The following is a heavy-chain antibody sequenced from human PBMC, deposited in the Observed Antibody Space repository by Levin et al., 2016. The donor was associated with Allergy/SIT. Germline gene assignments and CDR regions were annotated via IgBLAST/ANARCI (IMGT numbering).Heavy chain of an antibody. CDR3: ARATGYSSGWSPYYYYYYGMDV. CDR2: IIPIFGTA. Sequence: WVRQAPGQGLEWMGGIIPIFGTANYAQKFQGRVTITADESTSTAYMELSSLRSEDTAVYYCARATGYSSGWSPYYYYYYGMDVWGQGTTVTVSS. J-gene: IGHJ6*02. V-gene: IGHV1-69*01. D-gene: IGHD6-19*01.